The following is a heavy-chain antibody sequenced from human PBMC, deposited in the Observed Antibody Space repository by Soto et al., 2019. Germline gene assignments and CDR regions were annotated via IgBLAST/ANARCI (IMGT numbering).Heavy chain of an antibody. Sequence: GGSLRLSCAASGFTFSSYSMNWVRQAPGKGLEWVSSISSSSSYIYYADSVKGRFTISRDNAKNSLYLQMNSLRAEDTAVYYCATSRRGDILTGFDYWGQGTLVTVSS. CDR1: GFTFSSYS. D-gene: IGHD3-9*01. V-gene: IGHV3-21*01. CDR2: ISSSSSYI. J-gene: IGHJ4*02. CDR3: ATSRRGDILTGFDY.